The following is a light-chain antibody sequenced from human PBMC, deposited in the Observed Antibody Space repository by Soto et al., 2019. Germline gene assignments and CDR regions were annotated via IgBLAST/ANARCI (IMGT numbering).Light chain of an antibody. Sequence: SALPQPASVPGLPLRWITIPCTETRRDVGSYDLVSWYQQHPGKAPKLIIYDVSKRPSGVSSRFSGSKSGNTASLTISGLQAEDEADYYCCSYAGSTTYVFGTGTKVTVL. CDR2: DVS. CDR3: CSYAGSTTYV. V-gene: IGLV2-23*02. CDR1: RRDVGSYDL. J-gene: IGLJ1*01.